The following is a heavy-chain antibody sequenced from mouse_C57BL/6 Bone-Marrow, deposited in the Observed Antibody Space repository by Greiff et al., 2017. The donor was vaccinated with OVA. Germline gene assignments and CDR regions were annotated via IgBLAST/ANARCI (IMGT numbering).Heavy chain of an antibody. Sequence: VQLQQPGAELVKPGASVKLSCKASGYTFTSYWMQWVKQRPGQGLEWIGEIDPSDSYTNYKQKFKDKATLTADKSSSTVYMELSRLTSEDSAVYFCARHEVLLWYPFAYWGQGTLVTVSA. CDR2: IDPSDSYT. CDR1: GYTFTSYW. J-gene: IGHJ3*01. V-gene: IGHV1-50*01. CDR3: ARHEVLLWYPFAY. D-gene: IGHD2-1*01.